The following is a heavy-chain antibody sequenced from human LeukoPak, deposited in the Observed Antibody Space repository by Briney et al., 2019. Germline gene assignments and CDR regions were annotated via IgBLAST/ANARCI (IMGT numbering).Heavy chain of an antibody. J-gene: IGHJ4*02. CDR2: ISWEGQTT. Sequence: PGGSLRPSCAASGFTFDDYAMHWVRQAPGKGLEWVALISWEGQTTYYADSVRGRFTISRDNSKNSLYLQMNSLRTEDTAFYYCTRDTDYGSATNYFDSWGQGTLVSVSS. V-gene: IGHV3-43*01. CDR3: TRDTDYGSATNYFDS. D-gene: IGHD3-10*01. CDR1: GFTFDDYA.